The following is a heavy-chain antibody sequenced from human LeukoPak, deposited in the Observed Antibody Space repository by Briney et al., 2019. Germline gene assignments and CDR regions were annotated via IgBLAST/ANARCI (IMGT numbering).Heavy chain of an antibody. D-gene: IGHD6-13*01. CDR3: ARELFGSSWENNWFDP. CDR2: IYYSGST. V-gene: IGHV4-39*07. J-gene: IGHJ5*02. CDR1: GGSTSSSSYY. Sequence: SETLSLTCTVSGGSTSSSSYYWGWIRQPPGKGLEWIGSIYYSGSTYYNPSLKSRVTISVDTSKNQFSLKLSSVTAADTAVYYCARELFGSSWENNWFDPWGQGTLVTVSS.